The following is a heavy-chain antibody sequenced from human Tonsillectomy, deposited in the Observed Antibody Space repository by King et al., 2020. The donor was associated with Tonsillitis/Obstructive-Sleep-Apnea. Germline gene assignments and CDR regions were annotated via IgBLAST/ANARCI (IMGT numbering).Heavy chain of an antibody. CDR2: IYYSGST. CDR3: ARGTIMEDYYYMDV. CDR1: GGSISSYY. J-gene: IGHJ6*03. V-gene: IGHV4-59*01. D-gene: IGHD3-16*01. Sequence: VQLQESGPGLVKPSETLSLTCTVSGGSISSYYWSWIRQPPGKGLEWIGYIYYSGSTNYNPFLKSRVTISVDTSKNQFSLKLSSVTAADTAVYYCARGTIMEDYYYMDVWGKGTTVTVSS.